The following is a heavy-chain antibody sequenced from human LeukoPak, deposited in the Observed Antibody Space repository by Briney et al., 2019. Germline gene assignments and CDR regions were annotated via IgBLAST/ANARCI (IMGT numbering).Heavy chain of an antibody. V-gene: IGHV3-7*03. CDR2: IKQDGSEK. J-gene: IGHJ6*02. CDR3: AREKIITTQNHYYGMDV. CDR1: GFTFSSYW. D-gene: IGHD3-3*01. Sequence: GGSLRLSCAASGFTFSSYWMSWVRQAPGKGLEWVANIKQDGSEKYYVDSVKGRFTISRDNAKSSLYLQMNSLRAEDTAVYYCAREKIITTQNHYYGMDVWGQGTTVTVSS.